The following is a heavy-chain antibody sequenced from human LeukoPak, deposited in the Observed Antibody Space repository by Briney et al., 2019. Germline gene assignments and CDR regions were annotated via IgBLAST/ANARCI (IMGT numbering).Heavy chain of an antibody. CDR1: GVTFDYYG. V-gene: IGHV3-20*04. D-gene: IGHD6-19*01. CDR2: IDWNGGST. J-gene: IGHJ5*01. CDR3: ARDNGSGWFDY. Sequence: GGSLRVSCVDSGVTFDYYGMSWVRQIPGKGLEWVSGIDWNGGSTGYADSVKGRFTISRDNAKNSLYLQMNSLRAEDTALYYCARDNGSGWFDYWGQGTLVTVSS.